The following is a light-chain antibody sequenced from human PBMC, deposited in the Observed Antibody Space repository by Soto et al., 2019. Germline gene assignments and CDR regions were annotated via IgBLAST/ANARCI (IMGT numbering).Light chain of an antibody. CDR3: GSWDSSLSAYV. Sequence: QSVLTQPPSVSAAPGQKVTISCSGSRSNIGENYVSWYQQFPGAAPQLVIYDDNKRPSGIPDRFSGSKSGTSATLGITGFQTGDEADYYCGSWDSSLSAYVFGTGTKLTVL. CDR1: RSNIGENY. J-gene: IGLJ1*01. V-gene: IGLV1-51*01. CDR2: DDN.